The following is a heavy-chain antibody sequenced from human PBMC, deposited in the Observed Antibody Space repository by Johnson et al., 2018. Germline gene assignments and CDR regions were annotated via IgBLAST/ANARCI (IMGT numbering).Heavy chain of an antibody. CDR1: GFTFSDYY. D-gene: IGHD3-10*01. Sequence: VQLVQSGGGLVKPGGSLRLSCAASGFTFSDYYMSWVRQAPGKGLEWLSYVSSSGSSMYYAESVKGRFTISRDNAENSLYLQMNRLRAEDTAVYYCERVGFYGSGTLNYFYYYYMDVWGNGTTVTVSS. CDR2: VSSSGSSM. CDR3: ERVGFYGSGTLNYFYYYYMDV. V-gene: IGHV3-11*04. J-gene: IGHJ6*03.